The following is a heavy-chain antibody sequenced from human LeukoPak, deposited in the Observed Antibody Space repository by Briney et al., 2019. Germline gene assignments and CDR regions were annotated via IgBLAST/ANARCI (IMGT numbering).Heavy chain of an antibody. CDR2: ISGSGDST. D-gene: IGHD2-15*01. CDR1: GFTFSSYG. Sequence: GGSLRLSCAASGFTFSSYGMSWVRQAPGKGLEWVSAISGSGDSTYYADSVKGRFTISRDNSKNTLYLQMNSLRAEDTAVYYCAKDFRSGGSCFDYWGQGTLVTVSS. CDR3: AKDFRSGGSCFDY. V-gene: IGHV3-23*01. J-gene: IGHJ4*02.